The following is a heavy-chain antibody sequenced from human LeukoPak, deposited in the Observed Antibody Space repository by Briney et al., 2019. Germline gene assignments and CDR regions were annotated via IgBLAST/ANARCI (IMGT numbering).Heavy chain of an antibody. Sequence: PGGSLRLSCAASGFTFSGSAMHWVRQASGKGLEWVGRIRSKANSYATAYAASVKGRLTVSRDDSKNTAYLQMNSLKTEDTAVYYCTRPGTGTRSYMDVWGKGTTVTVSS. CDR3: TRPGTGTRSYMDV. D-gene: IGHD1-7*01. J-gene: IGHJ6*03. V-gene: IGHV3-73*01. CDR2: IRSKANSYAT. CDR1: GFTFSGSA.